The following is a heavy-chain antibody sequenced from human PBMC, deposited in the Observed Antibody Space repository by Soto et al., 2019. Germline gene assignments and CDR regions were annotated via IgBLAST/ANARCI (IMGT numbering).Heavy chain of an antibody. J-gene: IGHJ4*02. Sequence: KPSETLSLTCTVSGGSISSYYWSWIRQPAGKGLEWIGRIYTSGSTNYNPSLKSRVTMSVDTSKNQFPLKLSSVTAADTAVYYCARDQTAMVFSTGGVFDYWGQGTLVTVSS. D-gene: IGHD5-18*01. CDR1: GGSISSYY. CDR3: ARDQTAMVFSTGGVFDY. CDR2: IYTSGST. V-gene: IGHV4-4*07.